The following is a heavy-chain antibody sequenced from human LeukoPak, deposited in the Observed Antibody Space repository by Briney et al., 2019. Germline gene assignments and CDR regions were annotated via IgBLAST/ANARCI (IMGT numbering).Heavy chain of an antibody. V-gene: IGHV1-2*02. CDR2: INPNSGGT. D-gene: IGHD1-26*01. CDR1: GYTFTGYY. Sequence: ASVKVSCKASGYTFTGYYMHWVRQAPGQGLEWMGWINPNSGGTNYAQKFQGRVTMTRDTSISTAYMELSRLRSDDTAVYYCARVRGSYSSIDYWAQGTLVTVSS. J-gene: IGHJ4*02. CDR3: ARVRGSYSSIDY.